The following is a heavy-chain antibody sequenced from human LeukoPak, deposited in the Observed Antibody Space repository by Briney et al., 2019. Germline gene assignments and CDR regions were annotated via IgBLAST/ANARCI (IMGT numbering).Heavy chain of an antibody. CDR3: ARGRITIFGVVIPNWFDP. CDR1: GGSFSGYY. D-gene: IGHD3-3*01. J-gene: IGHJ5*02. Sequence: SETLSLTCAVYGGSFSGYYWSWIRQPPGKGLGWIGEINHSGSTNYNPSLKSRVTISVDTSKNQFPLKLSSVTAADTAVYYCARGRITIFGVVIPNWFDPWGQGTLVTVSS. V-gene: IGHV4-34*01. CDR2: INHSGST.